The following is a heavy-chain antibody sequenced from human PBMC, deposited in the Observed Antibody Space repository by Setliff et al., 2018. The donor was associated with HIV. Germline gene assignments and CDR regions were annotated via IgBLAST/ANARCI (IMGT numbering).Heavy chain of an antibody. V-gene: IGHV3-74*03. D-gene: IGHD3-10*01. Sequence: GSLRPSCAASRFDFNNSWMHWVRQAPGKGLVWVSRINTDGSSATYADSVKGRFTNSRDNAKNTLYLQMDSLRAEDTAVYFCAKLGGSGSYSNAFDYWGQGTLVTVSS. CDR1: RFDFNNSW. CDR2: INTDGSSA. J-gene: IGHJ4*02. CDR3: AKLGGSGSYSNAFDY.